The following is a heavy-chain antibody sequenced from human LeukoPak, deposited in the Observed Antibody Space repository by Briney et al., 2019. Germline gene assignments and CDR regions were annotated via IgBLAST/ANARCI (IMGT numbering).Heavy chain of an antibody. J-gene: IGHJ6*02. D-gene: IGHD1-26*01. CDR1: GFTFSSYA. CDR3: VKAVGAKGDYYYYYGMDV. V-gene: IGHV3-64D*09. Sequence: PGGSLRLSCSASGFTFSSYAMHWVRQAPGKCVEYVSAISSNGGSTYYADSVKGRFTISGDNAKYTLYLQMSSLRAEETAVYYCVKAVGAKGDYYYYYGMDVWGQGTTVTVSS. CDR2: ISSNGGST.